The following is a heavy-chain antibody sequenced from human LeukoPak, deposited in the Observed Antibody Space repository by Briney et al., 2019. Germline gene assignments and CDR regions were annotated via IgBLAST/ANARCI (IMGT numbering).Heavy chain of an antibody. CDR2: INPNSGGT. V-gene: IGHV1-2*02. J-gene: IGHJ6*02. Sequence: ASVKVSCKASGYTFTSYDINWVRRAPGQGLEWMGWINPNSGGTNYAQKFQGRVTMTRDTSISTAYMELSRLRADDTAVYYCARDPGSSSTSYYYGMDVWGQGTTVTVSS. D-gene: IGHD2-2*01. CDR1: GYTFTSYD. CDR3: ARDPGSSSTSYYYGMDV.